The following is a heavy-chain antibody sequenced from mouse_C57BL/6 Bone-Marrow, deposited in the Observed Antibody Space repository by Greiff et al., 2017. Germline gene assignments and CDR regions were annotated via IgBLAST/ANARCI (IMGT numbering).Heavy chain of an antibody. CDR2: IDPENGDN. CDR1: GFNIKDAY. V-gene: IGHV14-4*01. CDR3: THYGSISRVGY. J-gene: IGHJ3*01. Sequence: EVQLQESGAELVRPGASVKLSCTASGFNIKDAYMHWVKQRPEQGLEWIGWIDPENGDNEYASKFQGKATITADTSSNSAYLQLSSLTSEDTAVYYCTHYGSISRVGYRGQGTLVTVSA. D-gene: IGHD1-1*01.